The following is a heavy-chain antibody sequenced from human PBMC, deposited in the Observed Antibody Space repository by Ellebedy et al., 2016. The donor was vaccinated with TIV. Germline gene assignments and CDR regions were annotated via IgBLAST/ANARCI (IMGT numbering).Heavy chain of an antibody. D-gene: IGHD2/OR15-2a*01. J-gene: IGHJ4*02. Sequence: GESLKISCAASGFTFSNSATSWVRQAPGKGLEWVSAMSVTFNKNYYIDSVKGRFTISRDNSKSTLYLQMNSLRAEDTAVYYCAKKVGTGLSLDYWGQGMLVTVSS. CDR3: AKKVGTGLSLDY. CDR2: MSVTFNKN. CDR1: GFTFSNSA. V-gene: IGHV3-23*01.